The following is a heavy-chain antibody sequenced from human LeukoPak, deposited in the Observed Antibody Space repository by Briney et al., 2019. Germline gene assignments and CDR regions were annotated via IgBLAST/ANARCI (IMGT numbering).Heavy chain of an antibody. D-gene: IGHD5-12*01. V-gene: IGHV3-73*01. CDR3: ARDAPLYSGYVS. J-gene: IGHJ5*02. Sequence: GGSLRLSCAASGFTFSTYAMHWVRQASGKGLEWVGRIRSKANSYATAYAASVKGRFTISRDDSKNTAYLQMNSLKTEDTAVYYCARDAPLYSGYVSWGQGTLVTVSS. CDR1: GFTFSTYA. CDR2: IRSKANSYAT.